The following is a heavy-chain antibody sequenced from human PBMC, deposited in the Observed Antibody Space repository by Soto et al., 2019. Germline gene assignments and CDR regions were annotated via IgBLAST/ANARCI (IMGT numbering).Heavy chain of an antibody. CDR1: GFAFNTYV. V-gene: IGHV3-30*03. D-gene: IGHD3-22*01. J-gene: IGHJ4*02. CDR3: ARNGLNYDSSGYYFY. Sequence: QVQLVESGGGVVQPGRSLSLSCEASGFAFNTYVMHWVCQAPGKGLEWVAGISYDTTYKYYADVVKGRFTISRDNSKNTLYLPMNSQRAEDTAVYYCARNGLNYDSSGYYFYWGQGTLVTVSS. CDR2: ISYDTTYK.